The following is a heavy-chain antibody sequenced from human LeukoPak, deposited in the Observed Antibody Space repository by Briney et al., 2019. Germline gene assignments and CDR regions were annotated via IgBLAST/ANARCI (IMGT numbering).Heavy chain of an antibody. CDR3: ARKDYYYYYMDV. CDR1: GYTFTSYD. Sequence: ASVKVSCKASGYTFTSYDINWVRQATGQGLEWMGWMNPNSGNTGYAQKFQGRVTMTRNTSISTVYMELSSLRSEDTAVYYCARKDYYYYYMDVWGKGTTVTVSS. CDR2: MNPNSGNT. J-gene: IGHJ6*03. V-gene: IGHV1-8*01.